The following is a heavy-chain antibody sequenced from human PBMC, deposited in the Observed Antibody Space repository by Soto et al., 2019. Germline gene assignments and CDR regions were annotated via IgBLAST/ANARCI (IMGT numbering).Heavy chain of an antibody. V-gene: IGHV2-5*02. J-gene: IGHJ4*02. CDR2: IYWDDDK. CDR3: AHKLPSIMITFGGVIT. Sequence: QITLKESGPTLVKPTQTLTLTCTFSGFSLSTSGVGVGWIRQPPGKALEWLALIYWDDDKRYSPSLKSRLTITKDTSKNQVVLTMTNMDPVDTATYYCAHKLPSIMITFGGVITWGQGTLVTVSS. D-gene: IGHD3-16*01. CDR1: GFSLSTSGVG.